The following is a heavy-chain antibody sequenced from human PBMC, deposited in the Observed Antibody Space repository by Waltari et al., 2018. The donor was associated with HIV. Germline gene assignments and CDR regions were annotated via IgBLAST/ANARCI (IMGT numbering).Heavy chain of an antibody. CDR1: GFTFRSYA. CDR2: VSFSGDST. V-gene: IGHV3-23*01. CDR3: AKEGLGYSGYERRASYFDY. Sequence: EVQLLESGGGLVQPGGSLRLSCAASGFTFRSYAMNWVRQAPGKGLEWGSGVSFSGDSTYYADSVKGRFTISRDNSKHTLYLQLKSLRAEDTAVYYCAKEGLGYSGYERRASYFDYWGQGTLVTVSS. D-gene: IGHD5-12*01. J-gene: IGHJ4*02.